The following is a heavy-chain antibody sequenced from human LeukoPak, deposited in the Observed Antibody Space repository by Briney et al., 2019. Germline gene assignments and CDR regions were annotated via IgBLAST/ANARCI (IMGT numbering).Heavy chain of an antibody. V-gene: IGHV1-8*01. CDR3: ARFHRHRLTKSDY. CDR1: GYIFIEYD. J-gene: IGHJ4*02. D-gene: IGHD3-9*01. CDR2: MTPETGGS. Sequence: VAAVKVSCKTSGYIFIEYDINWVRQAAGQGREWMGWMTPETGGSGYSHHFQGRITMTGDTSSTTAYTDLSSLTFEDSAVYYCARFHRHRLTKSDYWGQGTLVTVSS.